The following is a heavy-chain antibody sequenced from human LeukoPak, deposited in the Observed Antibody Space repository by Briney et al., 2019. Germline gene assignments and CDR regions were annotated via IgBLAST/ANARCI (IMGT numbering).Heavy chain of an antibody. D-gene: IGHD3-10*01. CDR2: IYHNGTT. J-gene: IGHJ4*02. CDR3: VKGGTYYFGARGSGD. V-gene: IGHV4-38-2*02. Sequence: SETLSLTCSVSGYSISSGYYWVWIRQPPGKGLQWIGSIYHNGTTYYNPSLKSRVTISVDTSKNHFSLKLSSVTAADTAVYYCVKGGTYYFGARGSGDWGQGTLVSVSS. CDR1: GYSISSGYY.